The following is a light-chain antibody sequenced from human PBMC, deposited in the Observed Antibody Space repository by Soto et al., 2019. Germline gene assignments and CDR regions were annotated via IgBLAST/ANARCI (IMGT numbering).Light chain of an antibody. J-gene: IGKJ1*01. V-gene: IGKV1-5*03. CDR1: QSISDS. CDR3: QQYESFPRT. Sequence: DIQMTQSPSTLSASVGDRVTITCRASQSISDSLAWYQQKPGKAPKLLIYEASSLKSGVPSRFSGSGSGTEFTLSISSLQPDDFATYFCQQYESFPRTFGQGTKVEIK. CDR2: EAS.